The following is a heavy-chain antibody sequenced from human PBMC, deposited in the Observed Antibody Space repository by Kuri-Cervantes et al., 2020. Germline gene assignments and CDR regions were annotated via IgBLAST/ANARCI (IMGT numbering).Heavy chain of an antibody. CDR2: ISYDGNDK. CDR3: AGSSWSHDAFDI. Sequence: GGFLRLSCAASGFTFSSYAMHWVRQAPGKGLEWVAVISYDGNDKYSTDSVKGRFTISRDNSKNTLYLQMNSLRAGDTAVYYCAGSSWSHDAFDIWGQGTMVTVSS. V-gene: IGHV3-30*03. J-gene: IGHJ3*02. D-gene: IGHD6-13*01. CDR1: GFTFSSYA.